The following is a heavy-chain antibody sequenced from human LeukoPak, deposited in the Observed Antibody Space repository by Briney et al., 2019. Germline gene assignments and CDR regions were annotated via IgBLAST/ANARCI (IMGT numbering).Heavy chain of an antibody. CDR2: ITPDGSDR. Sequence: GGSLRLSCAVSGFTFNNYWMSWVRQAPGKGLEWVANITPDGSDRYYVDSLKGRVTISRDNTKSSLYLQLNSLRAEDTAVYYCVPGGLAVSGIDYWGQGALVTVSS. CDR3: VPGGLAVSGIDY. J-gene: IGHJ4*02. D-gene: IGHD6-19*01. CDR1: GFTFNNYW. V-gene: IGHV3-7*01.